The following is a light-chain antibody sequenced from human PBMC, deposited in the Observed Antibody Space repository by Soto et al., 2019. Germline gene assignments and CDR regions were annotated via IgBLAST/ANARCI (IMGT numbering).Light chain of an antibody. V-gene: IGKV3-11*01. CDR2: DVS. Sequence: EIVLTQSPATLSLSPGDRATLSCRASHSVSSYLAWYQQRPGQAPRLLIYDVSNGATGIPARFSGSGSGTDFNLTISSLDPEDFAVYYCQQRNSRYTFGPGTKLEIK. CDR1: HSVSSY. J-gene: IGKJ2*01. CDR3: QQRNSRYT.